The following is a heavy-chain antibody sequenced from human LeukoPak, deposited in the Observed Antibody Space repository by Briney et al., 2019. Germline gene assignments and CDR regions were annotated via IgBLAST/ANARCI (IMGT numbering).Heavy chain of an antibody. V-gene: IGHV3-7*01. J-gene: IGHJ5*02. CDR2: IKQDGSEK. CDR3: ARGGSGWFYWFDP. CDR1: GFTFSSYW. D-gene: IGHD6-19*01. Sequence: GGSLRLSCAASGFTFSSYWMSWVRQAPGKGLEWVANIKQDGSEKYYVDSVKGRFTISRDNAKTSLYLKMNSLRAEDTAVYYCARGGSGWFYWFDPWGQGTLVTVSS.